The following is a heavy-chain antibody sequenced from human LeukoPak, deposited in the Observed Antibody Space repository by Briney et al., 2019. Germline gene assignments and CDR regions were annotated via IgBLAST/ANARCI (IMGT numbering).Heavy chain of an antibody. Sequence: GGSLRLSCAASGFTFSSYAMHWVRQAPGKGLEWVAVISYDGSNKYYADSVKGRFTISRDNSKNTLYLQMNSLRAEDTAVYYCARGGSGATGPQPLWGQGTMVTVSS. CDR3: ARGGSGATGPQPL. J-gene: IGHJ3*01. D-gene: IGHD1-26*01. CDR1: GFTFSSYA. CDR2: ISYDGSNK. V-gene: IGHV3-30-3*01.